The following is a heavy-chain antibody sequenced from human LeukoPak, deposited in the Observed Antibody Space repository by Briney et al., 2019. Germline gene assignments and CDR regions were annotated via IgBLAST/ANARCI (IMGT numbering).Heavy chain of an antibody. CDR2: MSPNSGDT. CDR3: ARGPPNWGYDY. CDR1: GYTFTSYD. Sequence: GASVTVSCKASGYTFTSYDFNWVRQATGQRPGWMGWMSPNSGDTGYAQKFQDRVTMTRNTSISTAYMELSSLRSDDTAVYYCARGPPNWGYDYWGPGTLVTVSS. J-gene: IGHJ4*02. V-gene: IGHV1-8*01. D-gene: IGHD7-27*01.